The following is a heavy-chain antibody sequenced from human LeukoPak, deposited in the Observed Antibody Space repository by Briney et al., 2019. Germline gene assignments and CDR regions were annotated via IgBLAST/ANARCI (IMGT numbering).Heavy chain of an antibody. CDR1: GGSISSSSYY. J-gene: IGHJ4*02. CDR3: ASYYDFWSGLDY. CDR2: IYYSGST. D-gene: IGHD3-3*01. Sequence: PSETLSLTCTVSGGSISSSSYYWGWIRQPPGKGLEWIGSIYYSGSTYYNPSLKSRVTISVDTSKNQFSLKPSSVTAADTAVYYCASYYDFWSGLDYWGQGTLVTVSS. V-gene: IGHV4-39*01.